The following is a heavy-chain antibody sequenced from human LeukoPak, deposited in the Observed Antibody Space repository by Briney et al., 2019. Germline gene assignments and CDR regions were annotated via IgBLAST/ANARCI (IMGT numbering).Heavy chain of an antibody. CDR1: GFTFSGYY. CDR3: ARDPSGSGGYDY. V-gene: IGHV1-2*02. D-gene: IGHD3-10*01. Sequence: ASVKVSCKASGFTFSGYYMHWVRQAPGQGLEWMAWISPNSGGTNYLQKFQGRVTVTRDTSISTDYMEISGLTSDDTALYYCARDPSGSGGYDYWGQGTLVTVSS. J-gene: IGHJ4*02. CDR2: ISPNSGGT.